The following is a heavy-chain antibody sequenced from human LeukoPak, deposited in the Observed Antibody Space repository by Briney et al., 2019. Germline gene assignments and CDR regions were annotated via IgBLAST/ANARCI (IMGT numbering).Heavy chain of an antibody. CDR1: GGSVSSSSYY. CDR2: MYYSGST. V-gene: IGHV4-39*01. D-gene: IGHD6-13*01. J-gene: IGHJ4*02. Sequence: PSETLSLTCTVSGGSVSSSSYYWGWIRQPPGKGLEWIGSMYYSGSTYYNPSLKSRVTISVDTSKNQFSLKLSSVTAADTAVYYCARHGAGIWQQAKYYFDYWGQGTLVTVSS. CDR3: ARHGAGIWQQAKYYFDY.